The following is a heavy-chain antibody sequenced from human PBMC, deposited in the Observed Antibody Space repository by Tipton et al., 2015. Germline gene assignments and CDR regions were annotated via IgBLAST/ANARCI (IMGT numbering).Heavy chain of an antibody. Sequence: TLSLTCTVSGGSINSGKYYWSWIRQHPGKGLEWIGYIYYSGNTYYNPSLKSRVTISVDTSKTQFSLELSSVTAADTAVYYCARHRSATSDFDLWGQGTLVTVSS. CDR3: ARHRSATSDFDL. CDR1: GGSINSGKYY. J-gene: IGHJ4*02. CDR2: IYYSGNT. V-gene: IGHV4-31*03.